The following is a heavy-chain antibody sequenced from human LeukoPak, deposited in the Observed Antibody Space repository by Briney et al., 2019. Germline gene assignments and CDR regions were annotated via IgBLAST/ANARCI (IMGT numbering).Heavy chain of an antibody. CDR1: GFTISSDS. V-gene: IGHV3-64*01. CDR2: IGYGGDT. J-gene: IGHJ3*02. CDR3: ARLCIVGTKSAFDI. Sequence: GGSLRLSCAASGFTISSDSMHWIRQAPGKGLEYVSAIGYGGDTYYANSVKGRFTISRDISKNTLYLQMGSLRPEDMAVYYCARLCIVGTKSAFDIWGQGTMVTASS. D-gene: IGHD1-26*01.